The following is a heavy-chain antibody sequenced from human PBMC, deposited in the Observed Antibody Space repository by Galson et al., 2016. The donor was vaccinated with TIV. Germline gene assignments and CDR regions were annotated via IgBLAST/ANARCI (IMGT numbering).Heavy chain of an antibody. Sequence: SLRLSCAASGFTFSDYGMHWVRQAPGKGLEWVAVISYDGSDQYYAGSVKGRFTISRDNSKNTLYLQMNSLRSDDTAMYYCAKDPPLYGDYFLHYFDYWGQGTLVTVSS. D-gene: IGHD4-17*01. J-gene: IGHJ4*02. CDR1: GFTFSDYG. CDR3: AKDPPLYGDYFLHYFDY. CDR2: ISYDGSDQ. V-gene: IGHV3-30*18.